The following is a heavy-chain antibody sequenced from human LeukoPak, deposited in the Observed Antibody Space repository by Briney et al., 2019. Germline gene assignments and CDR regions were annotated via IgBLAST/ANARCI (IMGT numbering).Heavy chain of an antibody. CDR1: GFTFDRYD. CDR3: AGGRGQIMEY. V-gene: IGHV3-13*01. Sequence: PGGSLRLSCVASGFTFDRYDMPWVRQSTGKGLEWVSAIGNAADTYYPGSVKGRFTISRENAKNSLYLQMNALRAGDTAVYFCAGGRGQIMEYWGQGTLVTVSS. J-gene: IGHJ4*02. D-gene: IGHD3-3*01. CDR2: IGNAADT.